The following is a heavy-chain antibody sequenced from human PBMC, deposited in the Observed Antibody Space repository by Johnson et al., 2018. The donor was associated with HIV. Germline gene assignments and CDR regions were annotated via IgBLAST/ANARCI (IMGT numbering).Heavy chain of an antibody. CDR3: ASDWGSRHAFDI. CDR2: ISYDGSNK. Sequence: GGVVQPGRSLRLSCAASGFPFSSYAMHWVRQAPGKGLEWVAVISYDGSNKSYADSVKGRFTISRDNSKNTLYLQMNSLRAEDTAVYYCASDWGSRHAFDIWGQGTMVTVSS. D-gene: IGHD7-27*01. CDR1: GFPFSSYA. V-gene: IGHV3-30*14. J-gene: IGHJ3*02.